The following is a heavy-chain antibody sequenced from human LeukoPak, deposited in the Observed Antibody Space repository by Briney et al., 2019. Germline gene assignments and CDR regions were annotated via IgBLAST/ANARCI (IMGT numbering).Heavy chain of an antibody. V-gene: IGHV3-7*01. Sequence: GGSLGLSCAASGFTFSSYWMSWVRQAPGKGLEWVANIKQDGSEKYYVDSVKGRFTISRDNAKNSLYLQMNSLRAEDTAVYYCARTNRLMDDIFDWLSLGGYFDYWGQGTLVTVSS. J-gene: IGHJ4*02. D-gene: IGHD3-9*01. CDR3: ARTNRLMDDIFDWLSLGGYFDY. CDR2: IKQDGSEK. CDR1: GFTFSSYW.